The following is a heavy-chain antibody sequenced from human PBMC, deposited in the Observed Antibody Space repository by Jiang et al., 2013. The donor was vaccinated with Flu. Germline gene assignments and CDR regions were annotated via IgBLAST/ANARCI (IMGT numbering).Heavy chain of an antibody. CDR2: IYYSGST. CDR1: GGSISSSFS. Sequence: GPGLVKPSETLSLTCTVSGGSISSSFSWGWIRQPPGKGLEWIGNIYYSGSTYYNPSLKSRVTISVDTSKNQFSLRLSSVTAADTTVYYCARLGYYSAYAMDVWGQGTTVTVSS. J-gene: IGHJ6*02. CDR3: ARLGYYSAYAMDV. V-gene: IGHV4-39*01. D-gene: IGHD3-22*01.